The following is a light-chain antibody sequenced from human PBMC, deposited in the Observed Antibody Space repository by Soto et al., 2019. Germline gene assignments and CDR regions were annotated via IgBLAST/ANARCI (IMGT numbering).Light chain of an antibody. J-gene: IGKJ4*01. CDR3: QESYSSPRT. CDR2: AAS. V-gene: IGKV1-39*01. CDR1: QSISNY. Sequence: DIQMTQSPSSLSASVGDRVTITCRASQSISNYLNWYQQKPGKAPKLLIYAASSLQSWVPSRCSGSGSGTDFTLTISSLQPADFATYYCQESYSSPRTFGGGNKGSIK.